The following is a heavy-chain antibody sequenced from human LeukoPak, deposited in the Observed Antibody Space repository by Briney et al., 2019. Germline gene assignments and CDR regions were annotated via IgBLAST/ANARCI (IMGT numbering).Heavy chain of an antibody. V-gene: IGHV4-30-4*07. CDR2: IYYSGST. CDR1: GGSISSGDYS. Sequence: SQTLSLTCAVSGGSISSGDYSWSWIRQPPGKGLEWIGYIYYSGSTNYNPSLKGRVTISVDTSKNQFSLKLSSVTAADTAVYYCARVAPERGIAAAGTLPFDYWGQGTLVTVSS. J-gene: IGHJ4*02. CDR3: ARVAPERGIAAAGTLPFDY. D-gene: IGHD6-13*01.